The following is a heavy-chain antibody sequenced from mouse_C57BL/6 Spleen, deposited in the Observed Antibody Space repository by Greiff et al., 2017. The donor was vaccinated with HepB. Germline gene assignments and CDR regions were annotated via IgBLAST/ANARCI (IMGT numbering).Heavy chain of an antibody. Sequence: QVQLQQSGPELVKPGASVKISCKASGYAFSSSWMNWVKQRPGKGLEWIGRIYPGDGDTNYNGKFKGKATLTADKSSSTAYMQLSGLTSEDSAVYFCARGSNYFFAYWGQGTLVTVSA. CDR3: ARGSNYFFAY. CDR1: GYAFSSSW. V-gene: IGHV1-82*01. D-gene: IGHD2-5*01. J-gene: IGHJ3*01. CDR2: IYPGDGDT.